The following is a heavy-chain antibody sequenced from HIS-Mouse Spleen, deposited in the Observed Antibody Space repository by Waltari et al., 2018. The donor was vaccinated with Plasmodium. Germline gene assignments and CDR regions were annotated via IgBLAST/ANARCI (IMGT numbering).Heavy chain of an antibody. CDR2: INHSGST. J-gene: IGHJ4*02. D-gene: IGHD6-19*01. Sequence: QVQLQQWGAGLLKPSETLSLTCAVYGGSFSGYYWSWIRQPPGKGLEWIGEINHSGSTNYNPSLKSRVTISVDTSKNQFSLKLSSVTAADTAVYYCARGLGYSSGWYYFDYWGQGTLVTVSS. V-gene: IGHV4-34*01. CDR1: GGSFSGYY. CDR3: ARGLGYSSGWYYFDY.